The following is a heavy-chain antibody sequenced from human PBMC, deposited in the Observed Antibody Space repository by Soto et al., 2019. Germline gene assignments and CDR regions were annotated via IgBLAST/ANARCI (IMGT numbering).Heavy chain of an antibody. CDR3: ASATSIAVAGKET. CDR1: GDTVTKYG. V-gene: IGHV1-18*01. D-gene: IGHD6-19*01. J-gene: IGHJ4*02. Sequence: QVQLVQSGGEVKKPGASVKVSCKASGDTVTKYGISWVRQAPGQGLEWLGWISFYNGHTNYALKFQDRITFTTDTSTSTASMELRSLTSDDKAVYSCASATSIAVAGKETWGQGTLVTVSS. CDR2: ISFYNGHT.